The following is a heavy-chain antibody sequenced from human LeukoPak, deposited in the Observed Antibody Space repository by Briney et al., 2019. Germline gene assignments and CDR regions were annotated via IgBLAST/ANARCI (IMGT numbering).Heavy chain of an antibody. CDR3: ARGSYCSSTSCYMSYYYYGMDV. CDR2: INPNSGGT. D-gene: IGHD2-2*02. Sequence: GASVKVSCKASGYTFTGYYMHWVRQAPGQGLEWMGWINPNSGGTNNAQKFQGRVTMTRDTSISTAYMELSRLRSDDTAVYYCARGSYCSSTSCYMSYYYYGMDVWGQGTTVTVSS. CDR1: GYTFTGYY. J-gene: IGHJ6*02. V-gene: IGHV1-2*02.